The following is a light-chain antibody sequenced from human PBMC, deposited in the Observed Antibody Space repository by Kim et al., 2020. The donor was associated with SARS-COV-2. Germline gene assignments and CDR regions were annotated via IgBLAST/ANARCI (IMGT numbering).Light chain of an antibody. J-gene: IGLJ2*01. CDR1: SLRSYY. CDR2: GRN. CDR3: QSRDSVGNVV. V-gene: IGLV3-19*01. Sequence: SSELTQDPAVSVALGQTVRITCQGDSLRSYYATWYQQKPRQAPLLVIFGRNNRPSGIPDLFSGSTSGNTASLTISGAQAEDEADFYCQSRDSVGNVVFGGGTKVTVL.